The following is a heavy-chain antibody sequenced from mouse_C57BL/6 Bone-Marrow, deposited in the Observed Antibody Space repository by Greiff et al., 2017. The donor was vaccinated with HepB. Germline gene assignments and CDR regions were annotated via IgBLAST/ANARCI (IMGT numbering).Heavy chain of an antibody. CDR3: ARQGRYYYGSSYVKYYYAMDY. V-gene: IGHV5-6*01. CDR1: GFTFSSYG. CDR2: ISSGGSYT. D-gene: IGHD1-1*01. Sequence: EVQLVESGGDLVKPGGSLKLSCAASGFTFSSYGMSWVRQTPDKRLEWVATISSGGSYTYYPDSVKGRFTISRDNAKNTLYLQMSSLKSEDTAMYIDARQGRYYYGSSYVKYYYAMDYWGQGTSVTVSS. J-gene: IGHJ4*01.